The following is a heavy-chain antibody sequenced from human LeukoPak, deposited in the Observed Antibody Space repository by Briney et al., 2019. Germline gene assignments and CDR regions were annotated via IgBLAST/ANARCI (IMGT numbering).Heavy chain of an antibody. CDR2: ISSSSSII. J-gene: IGHJ4*02. CDR1: GFTFSTYN. D-gene: IGHD6-19*01. Sequence: GGSLRLSCAASGFTFSTYNMNWVRQAPGKGLEWVSYISSSSSIIYYADSVKGRFTISRDNAKNSLYLQMNSLRDEDTAVYYCARWFSTGREFFDYWGQGTLVTVSS. V-gene: IGHV3-48*02. CDR3: ARWFSTGREFFDY.